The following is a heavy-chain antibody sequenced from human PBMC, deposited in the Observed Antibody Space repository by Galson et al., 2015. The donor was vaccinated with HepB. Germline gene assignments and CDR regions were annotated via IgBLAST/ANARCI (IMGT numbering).Heavy chain of an antibody. D-gene: IGHD6-6*01. CDR3: ARSFSYIAAHYYFDY. Sequence: SVKVSCKASGGTFSSYAISWVRQAPGQGLEWMGGIIPIFGTANYAQKFQGRVTITADKSTSTAYMELSSLRSEDTAVYYCARSFSYIAAHYYFDYWGQGTLVTVSS. CDR2: IIPIFGTA. CDR1: GGTFSSYA. V-gene: IGHV1-69*06. J-gene: IGHJ4*02.